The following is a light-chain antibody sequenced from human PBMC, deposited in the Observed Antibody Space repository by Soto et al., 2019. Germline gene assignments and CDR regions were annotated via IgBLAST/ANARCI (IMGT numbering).Light chain of an antibody. J-gene: IGLJ1*01. Sequence: QSALTQPASVSGSPGQSITISCTGTSNDIGHYDLVSWFQHHPGKAPQFIIYQVTKRPSGVSDRFSGSRSGNTASLTISGLQTEDEADYYCCSYAGTSTFVFGIGTKLTVL. V-gene: IGLV2-23*02. CDR3: CSYAGTSTFV. CDR1: SNDIGHYDL. CDR2: QVT.